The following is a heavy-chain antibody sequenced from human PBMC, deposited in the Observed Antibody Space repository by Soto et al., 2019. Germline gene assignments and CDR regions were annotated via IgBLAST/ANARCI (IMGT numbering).Heavy chain of an antibody. CDR3: AREVGRLVGTPNWFDP. CDR2: IYYSGST. J-gene: IGHJ5*02. Sequence: QVQLQESGPGLVKPSQTLSLTCTVSGGSIRRGGYYWSWIRQHPGKGLEWIGYIYYSGSTYYNPSRESRVTISVDTSKNQCALKLSSVTAADTAVYYCAREVGRLVGTPNWFDPWGQGTLVTVSS. V-gene: IGHV4-31*03. D-gene: IGHD6-19*01. CDR1: GGSIRRGGYY.